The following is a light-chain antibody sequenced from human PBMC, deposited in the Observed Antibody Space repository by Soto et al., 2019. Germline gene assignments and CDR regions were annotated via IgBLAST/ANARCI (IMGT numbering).Light chain of an antibody. CDR3: CSYAGSRWV. CDR1: SSDVGTYNL. V-gene: IGLV2-23*02. J-gene: IGLJ3*02. Sequence: QSALTQPASVSGSPGQSITVSCSGTSSDVGTYNLVSWYQHHPGKAPKLMIYEVTKRPSGVSNRFSGSKSGNTASLTISGLQAEEEADYYCCSYAGSRWVFGGGTKLTVL. CDR2: EVT.